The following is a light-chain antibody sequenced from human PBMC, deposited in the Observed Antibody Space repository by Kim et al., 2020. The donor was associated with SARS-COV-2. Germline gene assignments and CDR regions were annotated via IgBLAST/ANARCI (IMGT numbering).Light chain of an antibody. J-gene: IGLJ3*02. V-gene: IGLV3-21*04. Sequence: SYELNQPPSVSVAPGKTARITCGGDNIGTKSVHWYQQKPGQAPVLVVYYDSDRPSGIPERFSGSNSGNTATLTISRVEAGDEADYYCQVWDSSSDHLVFGGGTQLTVL. CDR3: QVWDSSSDHLV. CDR1: NIGTKS. CDR2: YDS.